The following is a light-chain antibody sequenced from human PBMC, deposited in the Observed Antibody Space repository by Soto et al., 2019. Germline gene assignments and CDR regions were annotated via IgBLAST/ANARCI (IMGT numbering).Light chain of an antibody. J-gene: IGKJ4*01. Sequence: EIVLTQSPGTLSLSPGERATLSCRASQSVSSSYLAWYQQKPGQAPRLLIYGASSRATGIPDRFSGSGSGTDFTLTISRLEPEDFAVYYCQQYGSSPPELTFAGGTKVDIK. CDR1: QSVSSSY. CDR2: GAS. V-gene: IGKV3-20*01. CDR3: QQYGSSPPELT.